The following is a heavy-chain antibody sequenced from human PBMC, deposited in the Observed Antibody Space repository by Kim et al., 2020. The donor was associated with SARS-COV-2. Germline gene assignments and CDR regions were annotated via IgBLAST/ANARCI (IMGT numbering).Heavy chain of an antibody. Sequence: GGSLRLSCVASGFTFNNHAMTWVRQAPGKGLEWVSTIGGGVGNTFYADSLKDRFTISRDNSKNTVYLQMNSLRVDDMAFYYCARRGGNDGWGLRDCWGQGTLVAVSS. V-gene: IGHV3-23*01. CDR3: ARRGGNDGWGLRDC. CDR1: GFTFNNHA. D-gene: IGHD2-21*01. J-gene: IGHJ4*01. CDR2: IGGGVGNT.